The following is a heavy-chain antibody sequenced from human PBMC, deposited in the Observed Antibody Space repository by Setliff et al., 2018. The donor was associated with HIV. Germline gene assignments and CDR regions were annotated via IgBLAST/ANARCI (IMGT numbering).Heavy chain of an antibody. D-gene: IGHD1-26*01. CDR1: GFTFSSYG. V-gene: IGHV3-48*04. CDR2: ISGSSTTI. J-gene: IGHJ6*03. CDR3: ARDQWVGATADYYYYMDV. Sequence: GGSLRLSCAASGFTFSSYGMTWVRQAPGKGLEWVSYISGSSTTIYYADSVKGRFTISRDNAKNSLFLQMNTLRAEDTAVYYCARDQWVGATADYYYYMDVWGKGATVTVSS.